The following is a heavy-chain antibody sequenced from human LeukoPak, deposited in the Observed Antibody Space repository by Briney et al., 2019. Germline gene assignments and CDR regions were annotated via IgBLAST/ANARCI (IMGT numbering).Heavy chain of an antibody. CDR2: ISGSGGST. V-gene: IGHV3-23*01. CDR1: GFTFSSYA. Sequence: GGSLRLSCAASGFTFSSYARSWVRQAPGKGLEGVSAISGSGGSTYYADSVKGRFTISRDNSKNTLYLQMNSLRAEDTAVYYCAKGITMVRGDHDAFDIWGQGTMVTVSS. D-gene: IGHD3-10*01. J-gene: IGHJ3*02. CDR3: AKGITMVRGDHDAFDI.